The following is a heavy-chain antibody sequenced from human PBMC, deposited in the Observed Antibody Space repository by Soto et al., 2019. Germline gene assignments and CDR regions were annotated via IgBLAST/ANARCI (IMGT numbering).Heavy chain of an antibody. CDR2: IFSNDEK. D-gene: IGHD6-13*01. V-gene: IGHV2-26*01. CDR3: ARIPYGAAAYNYYYYGMDV. J-gene: IGHJ6*02. CDR1: GFSLSNARMG. Sequence: QVTLKESGPVLVKPTETLTLTCTVSGFSLSNARMGVSWIRQPPGKALEWLAHIFSNDEKSYSTSLKSRLTISKDTSKSQVVLTITNMDPVDKATYYCARIPYGAAAYNYYYYGMDVWGQGTTVTVSS.